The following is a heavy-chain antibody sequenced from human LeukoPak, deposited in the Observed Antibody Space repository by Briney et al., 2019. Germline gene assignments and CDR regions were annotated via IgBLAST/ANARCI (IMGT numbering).Heavy chain of an antibody. D-gene: IGHD1-26*01. Sequence: GGSLRLSCVASGFTVDDDSMSWIRQAPAKGLEWVSSISYTGTYIYYADSVKGRFTISRDNAQNSLYLQMNSLRAEDTAIYYCVRDRGTYRPIDYWGQGTLVTVSS. CDR2: ISYTGTYI. CDR3: VRDRGTYRPIDY. CDR1: GFTVDDDS. J-gene: IGHJ4*02. V-gene: IGHV3-11*01.